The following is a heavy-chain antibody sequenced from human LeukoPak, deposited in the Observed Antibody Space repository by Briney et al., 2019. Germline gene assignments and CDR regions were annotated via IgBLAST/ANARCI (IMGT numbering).Heavy chain of an antibody. CDR2: IYYSGST. Sequence: ASETLSLTCTVSGGSISSHYWSWIRQPPGKGLEWIGNIYYSGSTNYNPSLKSRVTISVDTSKNQFSLKLSSVTAADTAVYYCARDSDQADYYYYYYMDVWGKGTTVTVSS. CDR3: ARDSDQADYYYYYYMDV. J-gene: IGHJ6*03. V-gene: IGHV4-59*11. CDR1: GGSISSHY.